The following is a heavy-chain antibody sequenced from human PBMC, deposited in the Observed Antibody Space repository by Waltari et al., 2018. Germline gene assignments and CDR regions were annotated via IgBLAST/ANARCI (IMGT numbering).Heavy chain of an antibody. CDR2: INPILGIA. CDR1: GGTFSSYT. Sequence: QVQLVQSGAEVKKPGSSVKVSCKASGGTFSSYTISWVRQAPGQGREWMGGINPILGIASNAQKFQGRVTITADKSTSTAYMVLSRLRSEDTAVYYSASTTVVTPHDACDIWGQGTMVTVSS. CDR3: ASTTVVTPHDACDI. J-gene: IGHJ3*02. D-gene: IGHD4-17*01. V-gene: IGHV1-69*02.